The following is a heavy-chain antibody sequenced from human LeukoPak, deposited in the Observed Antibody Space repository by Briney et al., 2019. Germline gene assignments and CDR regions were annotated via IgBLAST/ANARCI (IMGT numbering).Heavy chain of an antibody. D-gene: IGHD4/OR15-4a*01. CDR3: ARRAGAYSHPYDY. CDR1: GFTVSSNS. V-gene: IGHV3-53*01. CDR2: IYSDNT. Sequence: GGSLRLSCTVSGFTVSSNSMSWVRQAPGKGLEWVSFIYSDNTHYSDSVEGRFTISRDNSKNTLYLQMNSLRAEDTAVYYCARRAGAYSHPYDYWGQGALVTVSS. J-gene: IGHJ4*02.